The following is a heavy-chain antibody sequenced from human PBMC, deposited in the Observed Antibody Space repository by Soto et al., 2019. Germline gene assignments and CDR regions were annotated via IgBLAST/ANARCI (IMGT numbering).Heavy chain of an antibody. CDR2: IYYSGST. V-gene: IGHV4-59*01. Sequence: SETLSVTCTVSGGSISSYYWSWIRQPPGKGLEWIGYIYYSGSTNYNPSLKSRVTISVDTSKNQFSLKLSSVTAADTAVYYCARDNYYGSGDYYYYYMDVWGKGTTVTVSS. CDR3: ARDNYYGSGDYYYYYMDV. J-gene: IGHJ6*03. CDR1: GGSISSYY. D-gene: IGHD3-10*01.